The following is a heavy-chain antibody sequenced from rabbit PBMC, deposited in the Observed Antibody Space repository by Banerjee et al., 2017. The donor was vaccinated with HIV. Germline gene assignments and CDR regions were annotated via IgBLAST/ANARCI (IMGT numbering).Heavy chain of an antibody. CDR2: IDTSSGNT. Sequence: QEQLEESGGDLVQPGASLTLTCTASGFTISNGYYMCWVRQAPGKGLEWIGCIDTSSGNTVYASWAKGRFTISRTSSTTVTLQMTSLTAADTATYFCARDPPDGGYSFSLWGPGTLVTVS. CDR1: GFTISNGYY. V-gene: IGHV1S45*01. D-gene: IGHD1-1*01. CDR3: ARDPPDGGYSFSL. J-gene: IGHJ4*01.